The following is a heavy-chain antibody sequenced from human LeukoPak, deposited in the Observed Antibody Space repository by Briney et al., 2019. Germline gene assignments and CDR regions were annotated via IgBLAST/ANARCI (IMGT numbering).Heavy chain of an antibody. D-gene: IGHD4-17*01. Sequence: GGSLRLSCAASGFTFSSYAMSWVRQAPGKGLEWVSAISGSGGSTYYADSVKGRFTTSRDNSKNTLYLRMNSLRAEDTAVYYCAKLTGSGYGDYDFDYWGQGTLVTVSS. CDR1: GFTFSSYA. CDR2: ISGSGGST. CDR3: AKLTGSGYGDYDFDY. J-gene: IGHJ4*02. V-gene: IGHV3-23*01.